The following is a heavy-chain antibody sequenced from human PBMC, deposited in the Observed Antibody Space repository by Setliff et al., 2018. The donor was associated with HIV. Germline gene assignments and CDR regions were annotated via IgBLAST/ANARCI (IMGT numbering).Heavy chain of an antibody. CDR2: TMPISGTP. CDR3: ARHRKWLVPAYFDY. CDR1: GYSFTAYR. J-gene: IGHJ4*02. Sequence: ASVKVSCKASGYSFTAYRMHWVRQAPGQGLEWMGGTMPISGTPNYAQKFQGRVTITADESTSTAYMELSSLRSEDTAVYYCARHRKWLVPAYFDYWGQGTLVTVSS. V-gene: IGHV1-69*13. D-gene: IGHD6-19*01.